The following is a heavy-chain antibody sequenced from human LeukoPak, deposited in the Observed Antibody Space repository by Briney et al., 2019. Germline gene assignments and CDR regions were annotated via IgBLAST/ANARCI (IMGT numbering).Heavy chain of an antibody. V-gene: IGHV4-39*01. CDR1: GGSISSSSSN. J-gene: IGHJ4*02. Sequence: SSETLSLTCTVSGGSISSSSSNWGWIRQPPGKGLEWIGSIYYSGSTYNNPSLKSRVTISVDPSKNQFSLKLSSVTAADTAVYYCASIDYDILTGYYKGFDYWGQGTLVTVSS. D-gene: IGHD3-9*01. CDR2: IYYSGST. CDR3: ASIDYDILTGYYKGFDY.